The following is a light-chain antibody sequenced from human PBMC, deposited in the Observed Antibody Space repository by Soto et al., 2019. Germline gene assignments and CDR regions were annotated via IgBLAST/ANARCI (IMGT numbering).Light chain of an antibody. J-gene: IGLJ1*01. V-gene: IGLV2-8*01. CDR2: EVS. CDR3: SSYASTNNYV. CDR1: SSDVGAYHY. Sequence: QSALTHPPSASWSPGQSVTISCTGTSSDVGAYHYVSWYQQHPGKAPTLIIYEVSQRPSGVPDRFSGSKSGNTASLTVSGLQADDEADYYCSSYASTNNYVFGTGTKVTVL.